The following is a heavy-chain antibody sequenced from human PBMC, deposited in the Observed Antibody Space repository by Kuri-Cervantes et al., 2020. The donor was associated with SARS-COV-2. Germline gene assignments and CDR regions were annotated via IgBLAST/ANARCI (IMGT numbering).Heavy chain of an antibody. D-gene: IGHD3-22*01. CDR3: ASSDSSGLP. Sequence: GGSLRLSCPTSGFIFSDSYMNWVRQAPGKGLVWVSRMNGDGNSIMYADSVKGRFTISRDNSKNTLYLQMNSLRAEDTAVYYCASSDSSGLPWGQGTLVTVSS. V-gene: IGHV3-74*03. J-gene: IGHJ5*02. CDR2: MNGDGNSI. CDR1: GFIFSDSY.